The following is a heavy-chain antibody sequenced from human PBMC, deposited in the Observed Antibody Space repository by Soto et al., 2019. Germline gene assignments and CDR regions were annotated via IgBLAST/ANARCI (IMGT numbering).Heavy chain of an antibody. J-gene: IGHJ5*02. Sequence: QVQLVQSGAEVKKPGSSVKVSCKASGGTFSSYAISWVRQAPGQGLEWMGGIIPIFGTANYARKLQGRVTITADKSTSTDSMELSSLRCEDTVVYYGASEVAGSGTYNWFDPWGQGTLVTVSS. V-gene: IGHV1-69*06. CDR2: IIPIFGTA. CDR1: GGTFSSYA. CDR3: ASEVAGSGTYNWFDP. D-gene: IGHD3-10*01.